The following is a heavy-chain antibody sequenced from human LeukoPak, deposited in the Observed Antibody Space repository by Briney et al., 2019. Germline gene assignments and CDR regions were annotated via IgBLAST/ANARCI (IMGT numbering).Heavy chain of an antibody. CDR1: GGSISTYY. D-gene: IGHD1-26*01. CDR3: ARMIVGATTFDY. V-gene: IGHV4-59*12. CDR2: IYYSGST. J-gene: IGHJ4*02. Sequence: SETLSLTCTVSGGSISTYYWSWIRQPPGKGLEWIGHIYYSGSTNYNPSLKSRVTISVDTSKNQFSLKLSSVTAADTAVYYCARMIVGATTFDYWGQGTLVTVSS.